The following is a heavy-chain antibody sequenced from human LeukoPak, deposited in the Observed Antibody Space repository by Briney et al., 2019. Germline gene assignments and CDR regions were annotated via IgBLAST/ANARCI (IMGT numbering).Heavy chain of an antibody. CDR3: AKALRYSSSWYYFDY. J-gene: IGHJ4*02. V-gene: IGHV3-9*01. D-gene: IGHD6-13*01. CDR2: ISWNSGST. Sequence: GRSLRLSCAASGFTFDDYAMHWVRQAPGKGLEWVSGISWNSGSTGYADSVKGRFTISRDNAKNSLYLQMNSLRAEDTALYYCAKALRYSSSWYYFDYWGQGTLVTVSS. CDR1: GFTFDDYA.